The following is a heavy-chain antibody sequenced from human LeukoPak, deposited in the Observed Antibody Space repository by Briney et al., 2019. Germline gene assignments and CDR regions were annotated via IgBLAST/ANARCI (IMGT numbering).Heavy chain of an antibody. CDR1: GGSISSYY. V-gene: IGHV4-34*01. Sequence: TTSETLSLTCTVSGGSISSYYWSWIRQPPGKGLEWIGEINHSGSTNYNPSLKSRVTISVDTSKNQFSLKLSSVTAADTAVYYCARGLTGTTGAHDYWGQGTLVTVSS. J-gene: IGHJ4*02. CDR2: INHSGST. CDR3: ARGLTGTTGAHDY. D-gene: IGHD1-7*01.